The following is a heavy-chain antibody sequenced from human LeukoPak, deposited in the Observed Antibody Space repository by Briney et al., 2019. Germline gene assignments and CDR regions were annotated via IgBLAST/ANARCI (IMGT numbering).Heavy chain of an antibody. Sequence: GGSLRLSCAASGFTFSSYSMNWVRQAPGKGLEWVSSISSSSSYIYYADSVKGRFTISRDNAKNSLYLQMNSLRAEDTAVYYCAKDVALRAAAYYFDYWGQGTLVTVSS. V-gene: IGHV3-21*01. J-gene: IGHJ4*02. D-gene: IGHD2-21*01. CDR2: ISSSSSYI. CDR3: AKDVALRAAAYYFDY. CDR1: GFTFSSYS.